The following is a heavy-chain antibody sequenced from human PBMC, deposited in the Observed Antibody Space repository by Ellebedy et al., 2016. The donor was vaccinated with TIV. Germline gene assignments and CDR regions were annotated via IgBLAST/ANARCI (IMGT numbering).Heavy chain of an antibody. J-gene: IGHJ6*02. CDR1: RFTFRTYW. D-gene: IGHD3-22*01. V-gene: IGHV3-7*03. Sequence: GESLKISXAASRFTFRTYWMNWVRQAPGNGLEWVASIKEDGSEKDYVVSVRGRFTISRDNAKNLLYLQMDSLRAEDTAVYFCAGNYYDRSGYMENYYYGMDVWGQGTTVTVAS. CDR2: IKEDGSEK. CDR3: AGNYYDRSGYMENYYYGMDV.